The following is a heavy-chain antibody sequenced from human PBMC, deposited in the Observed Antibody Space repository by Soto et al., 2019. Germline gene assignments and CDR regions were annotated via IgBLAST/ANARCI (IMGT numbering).Heavy chain of an antibody. CDR3: AKDAGVVPGATFGY. J-gene: IGHJ4*01. V-gene: IGHV3-23*01. CDR2: IRNNGAST. Sequence: GGSLRLSCAASGFPFTSFAMNWVRQAPGKGLEWVSGIRNNGASTNYADSVKGRFTISRDNSKNTLYLQMNSLRGDDTAIYFYAKDAGVVPGATFGYWGHGTLVTVSS. CDR1: GFPFTSFA. D-gene: IGHD2-2*01.